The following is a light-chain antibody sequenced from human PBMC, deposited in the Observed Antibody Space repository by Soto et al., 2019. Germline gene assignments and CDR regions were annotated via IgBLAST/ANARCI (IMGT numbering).Light chain of an antibody. Sequence: DIVMTQSPDSLAVSLGERATINCESSQSVLYSSNNKNCLAWYQQKPGQPPKLLIYWAYIRESGVPDRFSGGGSGTDFTLTISGLQADDFATYYCQHYNSYSEAFGQGTKVELK. CDR1: QSVLYSSNNKNC. V-gene: IGKV4-1*01. CDR2: WAY. CDR3: QHYNSYSEA. J-gene: IGKJ1*01.